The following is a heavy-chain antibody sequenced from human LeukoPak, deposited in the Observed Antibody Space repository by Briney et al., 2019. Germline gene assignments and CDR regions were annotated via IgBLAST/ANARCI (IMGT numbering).Heavy chain of an antibody. CDR2: IYYSGST. J-gene: IGHJ6*02. Sequence: PSETLSLTCTVSGGSISSSSYYWGWIRQPPGKGLEWIGSIYYSGSTYYNPSLKSRVTISVDTSKNQFSLKLSSVTAADTAVYYCARCHSSGWYFYYYGMDVWGQGTTVTVSS. V-gene: IGHV4-39*01. D-gene: IGHD6-19*01. CDR1: GGSISSSSYY. CDR3: ARCHSSGWYFYYYGMDV.